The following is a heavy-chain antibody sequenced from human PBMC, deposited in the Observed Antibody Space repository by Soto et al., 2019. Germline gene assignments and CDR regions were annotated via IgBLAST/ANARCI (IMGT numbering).Heavy chain of an antibody. CDR3: AKTVTTWVEDYYYYMDV. J-gene: IGHJ6*03. CDR2: ISYDGSNK. V-gene: IGHV3-30-3*01. D-gene: IGHD4-4*01. Sequence: GGSLRLSCAASGFTFSSYAMHWVRQAPGKGLEWVAVISYDGSNKYYADSVKGRFTISRDNSKNTLYLQMNSLRAEDTALYYCAKTVTTWVEDYYYYMDVWGKGTTVTVSS. CDR1: GFTFSSYA.